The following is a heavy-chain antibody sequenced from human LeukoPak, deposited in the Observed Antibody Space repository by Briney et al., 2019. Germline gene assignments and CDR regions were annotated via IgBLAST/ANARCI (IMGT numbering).Heavy chain of an antibody. Sequence: GGSLRLSCAASGFTFSSYWMSWVRQAPGKGLQWVANIKQDGSEKYYVDSVKGRFTISRGNAKNSLYLQMNSLRAEDTAVYYCASPRGSGTDWGQGTLVTVSS. D-gene: IGHD3-10*01. CDR2: IKQDGSEK. CDR1: GFTFSSYW. V-gene: IGHV3-7*01. J-gene: IGHJ4*02. CDR3: ASPRGSGTD.